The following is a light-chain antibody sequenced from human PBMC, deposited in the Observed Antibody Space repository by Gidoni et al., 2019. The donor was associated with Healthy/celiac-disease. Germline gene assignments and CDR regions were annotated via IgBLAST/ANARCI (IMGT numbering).Light chain of an antibody. CDR2: LGC. CDR3: MQALQTPLT. V-gene: IGKV2-28*01. CDR1: QSLLHSNGYNY. Sequence: DSVMTQSPLYLPVTPGEPASISCRSSQSLLHSNGYNYWDLHLQKPGQSPQLLIYLGCNRASGVPDRFSCSGSGTAFTLNLSRVEAEDVGFYYCMQALQTPLTFGGGTKVEIK. J-gene: IGKJ4*01.